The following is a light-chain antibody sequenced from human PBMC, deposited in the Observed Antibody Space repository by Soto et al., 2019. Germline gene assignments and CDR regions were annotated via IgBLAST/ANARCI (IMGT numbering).Light chain of an antibody. CDR2: GAS. CDR1: QSVSSN. CDR3: QQYNNWPPLT. Sequence: MTQSPATLFVSPGERATLSCRASQSVSSNLAWYQQKPGQAPRLLIYGASTRATGIPARFSGSGSGTEFTLTISSLQSEDFAVYYCQQYNNWPPLTFGGGTKVEIK. J-gene: IGKJ4*01. V-gene: IGKV3-15*01.